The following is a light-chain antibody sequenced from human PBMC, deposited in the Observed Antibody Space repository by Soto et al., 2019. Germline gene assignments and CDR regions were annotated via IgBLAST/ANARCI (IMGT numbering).Light chain of an antibody. Sequence: QSALTQPPSASGSPGQSVAISCTGTASDIGGYTFVSWYQQHPGKAPKLLIYDVNKRRSGVPDRFSGSKSGNTASLTVSGRQAEDEADYYCSAHGGTNPYVFGTGTTLTVL. CDR1: ASDIGGYTF. CDR3: SAHGGTNPYV. CDR2: DVN. V-gene: IGLV2-8*01. J-gene: IGLJ1*01.